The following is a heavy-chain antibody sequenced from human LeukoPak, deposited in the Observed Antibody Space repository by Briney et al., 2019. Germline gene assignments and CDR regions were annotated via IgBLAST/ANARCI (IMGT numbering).Heavy chain of an antibody. D-gene: IGHD3-22*01. V-gene: IGHV4-39*01. CDR2: IYYSGST. J-gene: IGHJ4*02. CDR1: GGSISSSSYY. CDR3: ARGSYSGYYFDY. Sequence: SETLSLTCTVSGGSISSSSYYWGWIRQPPGTGLEWIGSIYYSGSTYYNPSLKSRVTISVDTSKNQFSLKLSSVTAADTAVYYCARGSYSGYYFDYWGQGTLVTVSS.